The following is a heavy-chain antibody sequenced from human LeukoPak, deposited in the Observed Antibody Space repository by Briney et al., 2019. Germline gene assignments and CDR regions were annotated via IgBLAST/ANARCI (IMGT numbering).Heavy chain of an antibody. V-gene: IGHV4-59*08. Sequence: SETLSLTCTVSGGSISSYYWSWIRQSPGNGLEWIGYIFYSGSTYYNPSLTSRVSISLDTSKNQFSLRLTSVTAADTAVYYCARHGSRAVAGFLDYWGQGTLVTVSS. D-gene: IGHD6-19*01. CDR1: GGSISSYY. CDR3: ARHGSRAVAGFLDY. J-gene: IGHJ4*02. CDR2: IFYSGST.